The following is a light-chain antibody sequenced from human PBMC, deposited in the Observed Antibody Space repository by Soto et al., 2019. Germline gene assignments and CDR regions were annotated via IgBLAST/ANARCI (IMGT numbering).Light chain of an antibody. CDR3: TSYTSDSTYV. Sequence: QSALTQPASVSGSPGQSITISCTGTNTDVGRYNYVSWYQQHPGKAPKLMVYDVSNRPSWVSNRFSGSKSGITASLTISGLQAEDEADYYCTSYTSDSTYVFGTGTKLTVL. CDR1: NTDVGRYNY. CDR2: DVS. J-gene: IGLJ1*01. V-gene: IGLV2-14*01.